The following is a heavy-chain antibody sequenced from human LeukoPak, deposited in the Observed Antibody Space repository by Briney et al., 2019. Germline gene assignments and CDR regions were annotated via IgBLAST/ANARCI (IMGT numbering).Heavy chain of an antibody. CDR2: IYYSGST. V-gene: IGHV4-59*01. D-gene: IGHD6-13*01. Sequence: PSETLSLTCTVSGGSISSYYWSWIRQPPGKGLERIGYIYYSGSTNYNPSLKSRVTISVDTSKNQFSLKLSSVTAADTAVYYCARAGRRIAAADFDYWGQGTLVTVSS. J-gene: IGHJ4*02. CDR1: GGSISSYY. CDR3: ARAGRRIAAADFDY.